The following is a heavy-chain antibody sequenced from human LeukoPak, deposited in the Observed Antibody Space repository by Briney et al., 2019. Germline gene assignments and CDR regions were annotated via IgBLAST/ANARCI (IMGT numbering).Heavy chain of an antibody. V-gene: IGHV3-33*06. Sequence: GGSLRLSCTASGFTFSSYGMHWVRQAPGKGLEWVAVIWYDGSNKCYADSVKGRFTISRDNSKNTLYLQMNSLRAEDTAVYYCAKGNGYSYGRYYFDYWGQGTLVTVSS. CDR2: IWYDGSNK. CDR3: AKGNGYSYGRYYFDY. CDR1: GFTFSSYG. D-gene: IGHD5-18*01. J-gene: IGHJ4*02.